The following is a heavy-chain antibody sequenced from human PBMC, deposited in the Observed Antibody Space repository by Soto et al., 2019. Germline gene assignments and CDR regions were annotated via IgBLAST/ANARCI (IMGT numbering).Heavy chain of an antibody. Sequence: EVQLAESGGGLVQPGGSLRLSCAASGFPFSSHWMHWVPQAPGKGLVWVSRIIGDGNEITYADSVKGRFTISRDNAKNTVILQMNSLRAEDTAVYYCVRGHVRGNDRHFDYWGQGTLVTVSS. J-gene: IGHJ4*02. V-gene: IGHV3-74*01. CDR3: VRGHVRGNDRHFDY. D-gene: IGHD3-16*02. CDR1: GFPFSSHW. CDR2: IIGDGNEI.